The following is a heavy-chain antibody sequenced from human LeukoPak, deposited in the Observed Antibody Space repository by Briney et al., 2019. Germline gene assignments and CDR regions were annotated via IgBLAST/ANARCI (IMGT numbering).Heavy chain of an antibody. CDR1: GFTFDNAW. D-gene: IGHD3-10*01. CDR3: TTVPWFGDLYAAGY. V-gene: IGHV3-15*01. CDR2: IYSKTDGGPT. J-gene: IGHJ4*02. Sequence: GGSLRLSCAAPGFTFDNAWFNWVRQAPGKGLEWVGRIYSKTDGGPTDYATPVTGRFSISRDDSKNTLYLQMNSLKTDDTAVYYCTTVPWFGDLYAAGYWGQGTLVTVSS.